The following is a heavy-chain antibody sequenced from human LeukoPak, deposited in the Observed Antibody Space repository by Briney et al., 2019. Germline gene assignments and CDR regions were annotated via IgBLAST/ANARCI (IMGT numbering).Heavy chain of an antibody. CDR3: ARGVSVVAAAGHD. D-gene: IGHD6-13*01. CDR2: ISYDGSNK. V-gene: IGHV3-30*04. Sequence: GGSLRLSCAASGFTSSSYAMHWVRQAPGKGLEWVAVISYDGSNKYYADSVKGRFTISRDNSKNTLYLQMNSLRAEDTAVYYCARGVSVVAAAGHDWGQGTLVTVSS. CDR1: GFTSSSYA. J-gene: IGHJ4*02.